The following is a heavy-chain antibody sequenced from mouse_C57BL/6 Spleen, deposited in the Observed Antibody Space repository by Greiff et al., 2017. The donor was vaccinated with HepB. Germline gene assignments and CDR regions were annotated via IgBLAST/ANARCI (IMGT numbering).Heavy chain of an antibody. CDR3: ARNWDGYFGY. CDR2: ISYDGSN. V-gene: IGHV3-6*01. Sequence: ESGPGFVKPSQSLSLTCSVTGYSITSGYYSNWIRQLSGNKLEWLVYISYDGSNNYNPSLKNRISLTRDTSKNQFVLKLKSVTTEDAATYYWARNWDGYFGYWGQGPTVAVS. J-gene: IGHJ2*01. D-gene: IGHD4-1*01. CDR1: GYSITSGYY.